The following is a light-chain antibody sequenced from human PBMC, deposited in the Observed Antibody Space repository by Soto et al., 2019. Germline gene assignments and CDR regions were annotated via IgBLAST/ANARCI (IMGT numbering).Light chain of an antibody. CDR2: EVS. V-gene: IGLV2-18*01. J-gene: IGLJ1*01. Sequence: QSALTQPPSVSGSPGQSVTISCTGTSTDFVGCNRVSWYQQPPGTAPKLMIYEVSKRPSGVPDRFSGSKSGNTASLTISGLQAADEADYYCSLYTSENAYVFGTGTKVTVL. CDR3: SLYTSENAYV. CDR1: STDFVGCNR.